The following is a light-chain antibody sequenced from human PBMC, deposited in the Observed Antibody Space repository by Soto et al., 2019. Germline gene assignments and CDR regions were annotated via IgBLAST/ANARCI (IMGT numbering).Light chain of an antibody. V-gene: IGLV3-25*03. Sequence: SYELTQPPSVSVSPGQTARITCSGDAMPKQYTFWYQQKTGQAPVLVIYKDSERPSGIPERFSGSGSGSTVTLTISGVQAEDEADYYCQSADSSGSYHVFGTGTKLTVL. CDR1: AMPKQY. CDR2: KDS. CDR3: QSADSSGSYHV. J-gene: IGLJ1*01.